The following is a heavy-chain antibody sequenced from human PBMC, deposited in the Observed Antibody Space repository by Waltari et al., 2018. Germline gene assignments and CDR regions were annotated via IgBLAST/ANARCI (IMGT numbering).Heavy chain of an antibody. Sequence: EVQLLESGGGLVQPGGSLRLSCAASGFTFSSYAMSWVRQAPGKGLEWVSAISGSGGSTYYADSVKGRFTSDRDNSKNTLYLKMNSLRAEDTAVYYCAKDISSSWPLTDWFDPWGQGTLVTVSS. J-gene: IGHJ5*02. V-gene: IGHV3-23*01. CDR1: GFTFSSYA. CDR2: ISGSGGST. CDR3: AKDISSSWPLTDWFDP. D-gene: IGHD6-13*01.